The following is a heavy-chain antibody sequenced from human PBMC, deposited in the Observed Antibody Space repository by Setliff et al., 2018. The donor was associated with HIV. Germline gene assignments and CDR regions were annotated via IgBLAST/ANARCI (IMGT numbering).Heavy chain of an antibody. J-gene: IGHJ4*02. CDR2: ISSSSSYI. CDR3: ARDLSYDYDRSSDTFDY. CDR1: GFTFEDYG. Sequence: GGSLRLSCAASGFTFEDYGMSWVRQVPGKGLEWVSGISSSSSYIYYADSVKGRFTISRDNAKNSLYLQMNSLRAEDTAVYYCARDLSYDYDRSSDTFDYWGQGTLVTVSS. D-gene: IGHD3-22*01. V-gene: IGHV3-21*01.